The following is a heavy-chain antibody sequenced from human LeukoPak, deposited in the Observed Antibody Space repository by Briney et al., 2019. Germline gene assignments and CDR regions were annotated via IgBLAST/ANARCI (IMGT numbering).Heavy chain of an antibody. Sequence: PGRSLRLSCAASGFTFSSYSMNWVRQAPGKGLEWVSSISSSSSYIYYADSVKGRFTISRDNAKNSLYLQMNSLRAEDTAVYYCARDGYDILRDDIYGMDVWGQGTTVTVSS. D-gene: IGHD3-9*01. CDR2: ISSSSSYI. J-gene: IGHJ6*02. CDR1: GFTFSSYS. CDR3: ARDGYDILRDDIYGMDV. V-gene: IGHV3-21*01.